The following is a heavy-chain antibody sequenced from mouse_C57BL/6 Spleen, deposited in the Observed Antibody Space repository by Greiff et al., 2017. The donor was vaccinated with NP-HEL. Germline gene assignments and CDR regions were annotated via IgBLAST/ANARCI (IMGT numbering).Heavy chain of an antibody. D-gene: IGHD4-1*02. CDR2: ISSGGDYI. CDR3: TRTSNFYAMDY. J-gene: IGHJ4*01. CDR1: GFTFSCYA. Sequence: EVKVVESGEGLVKPGGSLKLSCAASGFTFSCYAMSWVRQTPEKRLEWVAYISSGGDYIYYADTVKGRFTISRDNARNTLYLQMSSLKSEDTAMYYCTRTSNFYAMDYWGQGTSVTVSS. V-gene: IGHV5-9-1*02.